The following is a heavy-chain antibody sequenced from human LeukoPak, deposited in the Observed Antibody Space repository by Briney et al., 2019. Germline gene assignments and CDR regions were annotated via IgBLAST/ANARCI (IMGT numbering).Heavy chain of an antibody. CDR1: RGSFSGYY. D-gene: IGHD2-21*02. Sequence: SETLSLTCAVYRGSFSGYYWSWIRQPPGKGLEWIGEINHSGSTNYNPSLKSRVTISVDTSKNQFSLKLSSVTAADTAVYYCARGRKPRFVVVTAIRDDAFDIWGQGTMVTVSS. CDR3: ARGRKPRFVVVTAIRDDAFDI. CDR2: INHSGST. V-gene: IGHV4-34*01. J-gene: IGHJ3*02.